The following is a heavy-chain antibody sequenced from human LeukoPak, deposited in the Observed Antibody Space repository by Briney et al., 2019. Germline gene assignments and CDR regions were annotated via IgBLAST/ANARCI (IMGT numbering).Heavy chain of an antibody. J-gene: IGHJ4*02. CDR1: GFTFDDYA. D-gene: IGHD5-24*01. Sequence: GGSLRLSCAASGFTFDDYARHWVRQAPGKGLEWVSLISWDGGSTYYADSVKGRFTISRDNSKNSLYLQMNSLRAEDTALYYCAKDREMATKPGGYYFDYWGQGTLVTVSS. CDR2: ISWDGGST. CDR3: AKDREMATKPGGYYFDY. V-gene: IGHV3-43D*03.